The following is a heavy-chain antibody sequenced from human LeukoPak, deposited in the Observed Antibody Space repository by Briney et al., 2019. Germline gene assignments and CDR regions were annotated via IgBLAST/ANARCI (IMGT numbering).Heavy chain of an antibody. J-gene: IGHJ4*02. CDR3: AREGDTAMVQFDY. CDR2: INHSGST. Sequence: SETLSLTCAVYGGSFSGYYGSWIRQPPGKGLEWIGEINHSGSTNYNPSLKSRVTISVDTSKNQFSLKLSSVTAADTAVYYCAREGDTAMVQFDYWGQGTLVTVSS. D-gene: IGHD5-18*01. V-gene: IGHV4-34*01. CDR1: GGSFSGYY.